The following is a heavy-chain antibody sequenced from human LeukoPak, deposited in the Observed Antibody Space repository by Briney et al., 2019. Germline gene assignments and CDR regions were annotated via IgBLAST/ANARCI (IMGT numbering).Heavy chain of an antibody. Sequence: SETLSLTCTVSGGAISRYYWGWVRQPAGKGLEWMGRFYTGGSTINPSLKSRVTLSVDTSKNQFSLQLSSVTAADTAVYYCARDAGTSGWLLDYWGQGTLVTVSS. CDR3: ARDAGTSGWLLDY. D-gene: IGHD6-19*01. J-gene: IGHJ4*02. CDR1: GGAISRYY. CDR2: FYTGGST. V-gene: IGHV4-4*07.